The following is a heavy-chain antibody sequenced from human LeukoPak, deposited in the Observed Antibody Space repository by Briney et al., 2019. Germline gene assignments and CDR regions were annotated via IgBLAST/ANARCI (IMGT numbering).Heavy chain of an antibody. Sequence: SSVKVSCKASGGTFSSYAISWVRQAPGQGLEWMGGIIPIFGTANYAQKFQGRVTITADESTSTAYMELSSLRSEDTAVHYCARDRGDGYNYDYWGQGTLVTVSS. CDR1: GGTFSSYA. J-gene: IGHJ4*02. CDR2: IIPIFGTA. V-gene: IGHV1-69*01. D-gene: IGHD5-24*01. CDR3: ARDRGDGYNYDY.